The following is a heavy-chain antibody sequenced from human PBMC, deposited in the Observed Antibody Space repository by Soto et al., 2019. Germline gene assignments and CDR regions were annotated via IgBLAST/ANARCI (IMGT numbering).Heavy chain of an antibody. J-gene: IGHJ4*02. CDR3: ARGSGYSLIADS. CDR1: GYTFTSYA. CDR2: INAGNGNT. D-gene: IGHD3-22*01. Sequence: QVQLVQSGAEEKKPGASVKVSCKASGYTFTSYAMHWVRQAPGQRLEWMGWINAGNGNTKYSQKFQGRVTITRDTSASTASKELSSLRSEDTAVYYCARGSGYSLIADSWGQGPLVTVSS. V-gene: IGHV1-3*05.